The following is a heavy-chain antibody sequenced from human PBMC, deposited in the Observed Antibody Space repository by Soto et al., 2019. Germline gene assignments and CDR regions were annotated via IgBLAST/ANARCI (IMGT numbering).Heavy chain of an antibody. CDR1: GFTFSSYS. CDR3: ARDIVYYDSSGYYFYYYGMDV. V-gene: IGHV3-48*02. Sequence: GGSLRLSCAASGFTFSSYSMNWVRQAPGKGLEWVSYIGSSSTIYYADSVKGRFTISRDNAKNSLYLQMNSLRDEDTAVYYCARDIVYYDSSGYYFYYYGMDVWGQGTTVTVSS. D-gene: IGHD3-22*01. CDR2: IGSSSTI. J-gene: IGHJ6*02.